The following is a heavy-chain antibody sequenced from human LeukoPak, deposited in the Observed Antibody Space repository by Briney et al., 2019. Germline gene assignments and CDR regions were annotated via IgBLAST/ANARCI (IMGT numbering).Heavy chain of an antibody. CDR3: ARRRGYSSPTGYYYYGMDV. D-gene: IGHD6-13*01. Sequence: SETLSLTCAVSGGSISSGGYSWSWIRQPPGKGLEWIGYIYYSGSTNYNPSLKSRVTISVDTSKNQFSLKLSSVTAADTAVYYCARRRGYSSPTGYYYYGMDVWGQGTTVTVSS. J-gene: IGHJ6*02. CDR1: GGSISSGGYS. V-gene: IGHV4-61*08. CDR2: IYYSGST.